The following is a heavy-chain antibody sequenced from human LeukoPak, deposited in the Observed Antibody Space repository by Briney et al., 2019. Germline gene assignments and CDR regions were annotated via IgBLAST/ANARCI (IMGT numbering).Heavy chain of an antibody. CDR2: TSYDGSNK. CDR1: GFTFSSYA. Sequence: GGSLRLSCAASGFTFSSYAMRWVRQAPGKGLEWVAVTSYDGSNKYYADSVKGRFTISRDNSKNTLYLQMNSLRAEDTAVYYCARDLDYCDSSGYYSPGYWGQGTLVTVSS. J-gene: IGHJ4*02. D-gene: IGHD3-22*01. CDR3: ARDLDYCDSSGYYSPGY. V-gene: IGHV3-30-3*01.